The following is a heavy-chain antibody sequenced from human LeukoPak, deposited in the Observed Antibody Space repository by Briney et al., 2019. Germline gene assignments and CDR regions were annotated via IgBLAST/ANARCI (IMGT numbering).Heavy chain of an antibody. D-gene: IGHD7-27*01. V-gene: IGHV4-59*01. CDR3: VSRKLGNDY. J-gene: IGHJ4*02. CDR1: GGSINSYY. CDR2: IHYTGST. Sequence: PSETLSLTCTVSGGSINSYYWSWIRQPPGKGLECIGYIHYTGSTSYSPSLKSRVTISADTSQNQFSLKLSSVTAADTAVYYCVSRKLGNDYWGQGTLVTVSS.